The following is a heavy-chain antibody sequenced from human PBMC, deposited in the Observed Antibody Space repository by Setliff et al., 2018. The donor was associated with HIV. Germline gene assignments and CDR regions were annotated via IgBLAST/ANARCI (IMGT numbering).Heavy chain of an antibody. Sequence: GGSLRLSCAASGFDFSTYWMHWVRRDPGKGLVWVSRISTDGSSTIYADSVKGRFTISRENSKNTLYLQMNSLRGEDTAVYYCARDRVESLSFGNLNYVDVWGKGTTVTVSS. CDR1: GFDFSTYW. CDR3: ARDRVESLSFGNLNYVDV. D-gene: IGHD3-10*01. V-gene: IGHV3-74*01. J-gene: IGHJ6*03. CDR2: ISTDGSST.